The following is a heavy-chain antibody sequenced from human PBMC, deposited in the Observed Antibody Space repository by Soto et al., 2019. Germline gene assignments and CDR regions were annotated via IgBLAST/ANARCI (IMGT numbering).Heavy chain of an antibody. CDR2: IWRDGNSQ. CDR1: GFSFSSYN. Sequence: QVQLVESGGGVVQPGRSLRLSCAASGFSFSSYNMHWVRQAPGKGLEWVTFIWRDGNSQSHADSVKGRFTVSRDNSKNTLYLQMDSLRGEDTAVYYCATDSWGPEVWGQGTKVTASS. D-gene: IGHD7-27*01. J-gene: IGHJ6*02. V-gene: IGHV3-33*01. CDR3: ATDSWGPEV.